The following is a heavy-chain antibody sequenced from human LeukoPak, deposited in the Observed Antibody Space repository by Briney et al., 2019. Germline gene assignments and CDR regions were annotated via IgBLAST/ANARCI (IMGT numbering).Heavy chain of an antibody. Sequence: GGSLRLSCAASGVTLSSYAMSWVRQAPGKGLEWVANIKQDGSEKYYVDSVKGRFTISRDNAKNSLYLQMNSLRAEDTAVYYCARYSGSYEVNYYYYYGMDVWGQGTTVTVSS. CDR1: GVTLSSYA. CDR2: IKQDGSEK. V-gene: IGHV3-7*03. D-gene: IGHD1-26*01. J-gene: IGHJ6*02. CDR3: ARYSGSYEVNYYYYYGMDV.